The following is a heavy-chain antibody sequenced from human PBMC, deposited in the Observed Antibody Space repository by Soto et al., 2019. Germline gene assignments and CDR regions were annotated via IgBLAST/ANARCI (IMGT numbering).Heavy chain of an antibody. D-gene: IGHD6-6*01. CDR3: ARTGSSSSGFLYYYYGMDV. Sequence: TSETLSLTCTVSRGYITNYFLTWIRQSPGRGLEWIGYISYSGSTYYNPSLKSRVTISVDTSKNQFSLKLSSVTAADTAVYYCARTGSSSSGFLYYYYGMDVWGQGTTVT. V-gene: IGHV4-59*08. CDR2: ISYSGST. J-gene: IGHJ6*02. CDR1: RGYITNYF.